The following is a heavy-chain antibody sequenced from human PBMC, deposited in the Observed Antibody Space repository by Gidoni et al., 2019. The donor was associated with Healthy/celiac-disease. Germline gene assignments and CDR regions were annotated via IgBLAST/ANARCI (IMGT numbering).Heavy chain of an antibody. J-gene: IGHJ5*02. CDR3: AHRRYWGFGELLDWIWFDP. CDR2: IYWNDDK. Sequence: QITWKESGPTLVKPTQTLTLTCTFSGFSLSTSGGGVGWIRQPPGKALEWLALIYWNDDKRYSPSLKSRLTITKDTSKHQVVLTMTNMDPVDTATYYCAHRRYWGFGELLDWIWFDPWGQGTLVTVSS. CDR1: GFSLSTSGGG. V-gene: IGHV2-5*01. D-gene: IGHD3-10*01.